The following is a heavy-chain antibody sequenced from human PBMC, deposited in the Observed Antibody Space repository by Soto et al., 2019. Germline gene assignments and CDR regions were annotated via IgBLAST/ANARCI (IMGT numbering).Heavy chain of an antibody. CDR1: GFTFSSYA. Sequence: GGSLRLSCAASGFTFSSYAMSWVRQAPGKGLEWVSAISGSGGSTYYADSVKGRFTISRDNSKNTLYLQMNSLRAEDTAVYYCAKNQGSGNYYYYGIDVWGQGTTVTVSS. J-gene: IGHJ6*02. CDR2: ISGSGGST. V-gene: IGHV3-23*01. CDR3: AKNQGSGNYYYYGIDV. D-gene: IGHD3-10*01.